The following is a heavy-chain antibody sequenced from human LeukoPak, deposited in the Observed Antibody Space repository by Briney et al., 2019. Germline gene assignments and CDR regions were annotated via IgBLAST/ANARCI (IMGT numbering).Heavy chain of an antibody. J-gene: IGHJ4*02. CDR1: GFTFSSYS. V-gene: IGHV3-48*04. CDR2: ISSSSSTI. D-gene: IGHD1-26*01. Sequence: GGPLRLSCAASGFTFSSYSMNWVRQAPGKGLEWVSFISSSSSTIYYADSVKGRFTISRDNAKNSLYLQMNSLRAEDTTVYYCARDRGGSYSAIDYWGQGTLVTVSS. CDR3: ARDRGGSYSAIDY.